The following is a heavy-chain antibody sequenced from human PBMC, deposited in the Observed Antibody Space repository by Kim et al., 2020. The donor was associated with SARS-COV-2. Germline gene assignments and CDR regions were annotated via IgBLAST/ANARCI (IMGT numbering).Heavy chain of an antibody. Sequence: SETLSLTCTVSGGSISSSSYYWGWIRQPPGKGLEWIGSIYYSGSTYYNPSLKSRVTISVDTSKNQFSLKLSSVTAADTAVYYCARREGPFFDYYGSGSYYNQYYFDYWGQGTLVTVSS. V-gene: IGHV4-39*01. J-gene: IGHJ4*02. CDR2: IYYSGST. D-gene: IGHD3-10*01. CDR1: GGSISSSSYY. CDR3: ARREGPFFDYYGSGSYYNQYYFDY.